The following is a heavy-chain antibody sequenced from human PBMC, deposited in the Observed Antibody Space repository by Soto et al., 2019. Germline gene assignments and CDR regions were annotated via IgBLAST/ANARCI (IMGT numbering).Heavy chain of an antibody. CDR1: GYTFINYW. CDR2: IYGADSDT. J-gene: IGHJ4*02. D-gene: IGHD6-19*01. CDR3: VRSVRGSGWYDPLYFDY. V-gene: IGHV5-51*06. Sequence: GESLKISCKGSGYTFINYWIGWVRQMPGKGLEWMALIYGADSDTRYSPSFQGHISISADRSISTAYLQWSSLKASDTAIYYCVRSVRGSGWYDPLYFDYWGQGTLVTVSS.